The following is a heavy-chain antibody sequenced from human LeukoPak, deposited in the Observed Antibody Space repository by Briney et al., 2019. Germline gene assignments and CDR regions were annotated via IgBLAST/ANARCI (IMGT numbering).Heavy chain of an antibody. D-gene: IGHD1-26*01. CDR1: GFTFGSYT. CDR3: VRDRSGSYYPGGGYYYMDV. CDR2: ISYDGSNK. Sequence: GGSLRLSCAASGFTFGSYTMHWVRQAPGKGLEWVAVISYDGSNKYYADSVKGRFTISRDNSKNTLYLQMNSLRAEDTAVYYCVRDRSGSYYPGGGYYYMDVWGKGTTVTVSS. J-gene: IGHJ6*03. V-gene: IGHV3-30-3*01.